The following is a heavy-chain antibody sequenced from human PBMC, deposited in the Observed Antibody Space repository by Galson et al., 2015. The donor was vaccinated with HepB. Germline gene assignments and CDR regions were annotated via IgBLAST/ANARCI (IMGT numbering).Heavy chain of an antibody. D-gene: IGHD4-23*01. CDR2: INPNSGGT. CDR3: AILATVVTGDAFDI. V-gene: IGHV1-2*02. J-gene: IGHJ3*02. Sequence: SVKVSCKASGYTFTGYYMHWVRQAPGQGLEWMGWINPNSGGTNYAQKFQGRDTMTRDTSISTAYMELSRLRSDDTAVYYCAILATVVTGDAFDIWGQGTMVTVSS. CDR1: GYTFTGYY.